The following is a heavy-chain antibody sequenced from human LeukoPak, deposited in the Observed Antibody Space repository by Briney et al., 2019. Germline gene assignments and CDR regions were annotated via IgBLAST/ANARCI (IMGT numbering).Heavy chain of an antibody. CDR3: ARSLGGNSPYYYYMDV. J-gene: IGHJ6*03. CDR2: IYYSGST. CDR1: GGSISSGGYY. V-gene: IGHV4-31*03. Sequence: SETLSLTCTVSGGSISSGGYYWSWIRQHPGKGLEWIGYIYYSGSTYYNPSLKSRVTISVDTSKNQFSLKLSSVTAADTAVYYCARSLGGNSPYYYYMDVWGKGTTVTVSS. D-gene: IGHD4-23*01.